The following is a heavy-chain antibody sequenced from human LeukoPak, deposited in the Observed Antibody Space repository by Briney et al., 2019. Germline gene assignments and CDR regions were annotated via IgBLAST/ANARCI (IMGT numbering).Heavy chain of an antibody. J-gene: IGHJ4*02. Sequence: GGSLGLSCAASGFTFSSYAMSWVRQAPGRGLEWVSAISGSGGSTYYADSVKGRFTISRDNSKNTLYLQMNSLRAEDTAVYYCAKDLTRTWLVQDYWGQGTLVTVSS. CDR1: GFTFSSYA. D-gene: IGHD6-19*01. CDR3: AKDLTRTWLVQDY. V-gene: IGHV3-23*01. CDR2: ISGSGGST.